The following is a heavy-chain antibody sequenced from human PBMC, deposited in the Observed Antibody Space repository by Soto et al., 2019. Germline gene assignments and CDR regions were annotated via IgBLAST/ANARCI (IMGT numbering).Heavy chain of an antibody. D-gene: IGHD5-12*01. CDR2: TSSNNGKT. J-gene: IGHJ4*02. CDR1: GYSFTTYG. Sequence: ASVKVSCKTSGYSFTTYGISWVRQAPGQGLEWMGWTSSNNGKTKYAQKFQGRVTMTTDKSTNTVHMELRSLRSGDTAVYYCARTSVAQSEDYFDEWGKGTLVTVSS. V-gene: IGHV1-18*01. CDR3: ARTSVAQSEDYFDE.